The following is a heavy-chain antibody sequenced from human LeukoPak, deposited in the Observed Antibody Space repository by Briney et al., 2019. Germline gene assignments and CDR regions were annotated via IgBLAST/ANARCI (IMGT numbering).Heavy chain of an antibody. CDR1: GYTFTSYY. CDR3: ATRDGYGGHETYGYYMDV. V-gene: IGHV1-46*01. CDR2: INPRGGST. Sequence: ASVKVSCKASGYTFTSYYMHWVRQAPGQGLEWMGIINPRGGSTSYAQKFQGRVTMTRDTSTSTVYMELSSLRSEDTAVYYCATRDGYGGHETYGYYMDVWGKGTTVTVSS. D-gene: IGHD5-12*01. J-gene: IGHJ6*03.